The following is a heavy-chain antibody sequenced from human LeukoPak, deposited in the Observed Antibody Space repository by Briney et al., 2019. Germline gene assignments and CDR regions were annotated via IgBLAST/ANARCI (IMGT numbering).Heavy chain of an antibody. CDR2: IKQDGSAK. D-gene: IGHD4-11*01. J-gene: IGHJ6*03. Sequence: GSLRPSCAASGFTFSNYWMSWVRQAPGKGLGWGANIKQDGSAKFYVDSVKGRFTTSRDNAKSSLYLQMNSLRAEDTAVYYCAKEGRAYSSYYYYYMDVWGKGTTVTVSS. V-gene: IGHV3-7*03. CDR3: AKEGRAYSSYYYYYMDV. CDR1: GFTFSNYW.